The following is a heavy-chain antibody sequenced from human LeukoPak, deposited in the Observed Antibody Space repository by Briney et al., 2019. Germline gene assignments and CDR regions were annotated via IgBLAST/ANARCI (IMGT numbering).Heavy chain of an antibody. Sequence: EASVKVSCKASGYTFTAYYVHWVRQAPGQGLEWMGYIKPTSGDSNYAQKFQDRVTMTRDTSISTAYLELSGLTSDDTAVYYCSTEDKYCTTTTCGDYWGQGTLVTVSS. CDR2: IKPTSGDS. CDR1: GYTFTAYY. D-gene: IGHD2-2*01. J-gene: IGHJ4*02. V-gene: IGHV1-2*02. CDR3: STEDKYCTTTTCGDY.